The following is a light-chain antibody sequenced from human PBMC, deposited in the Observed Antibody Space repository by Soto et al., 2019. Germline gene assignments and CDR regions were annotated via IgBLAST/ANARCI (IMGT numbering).Light chain of an antibody. CDR3: QQVKSYPRT. CDR1: QGIAGS. V-gene: IGKV1-9*01. J-gene: IGKJ4*01. Sequence: DIQLTQSPSFLSASVGDRVTITCRASQGIAGSLAWYQQKPGKAPKLLIYADSTLQSGVPSRFSGSESGGLCTLTLSSLQPEDFSTYYCQQVKSYPRTFGGGTRVEIK. CDR2: ADS.